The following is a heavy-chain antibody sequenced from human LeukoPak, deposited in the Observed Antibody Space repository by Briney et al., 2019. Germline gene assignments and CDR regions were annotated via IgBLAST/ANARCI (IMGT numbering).Heavy chain of an antibody. CDR3: AKARDAYNFYYFDY. CDR2: ISGGGVKT. J-gene: IGHJ4*02. V-gene: IGHV3-23*01. D-gene: IGHD5-24*01. CDR1: GFTFSSYV. Sequence: GGSLRLSCAVSGFTFSSYVMSWVRQAPGKGLEWVSIISGGGVKTYYADSVKGRFTISRDNSKNTLYLQMNSLRAEDTAVYYCAKARDAYNFYYFDYWGQGTLVTVSS.